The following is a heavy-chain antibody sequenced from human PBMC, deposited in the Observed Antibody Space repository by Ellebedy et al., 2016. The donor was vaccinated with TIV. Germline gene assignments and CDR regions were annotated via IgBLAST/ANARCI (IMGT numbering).Heavy chain of an antibody. V-gene: IGHV4-39*02. J-gene: IGHJ3*01. D-gene: IGHD2/OR15-2a*01. CDR3: ARHLGVRAFEY. CDR2: IFFDGTT. Sequence: MPSETLSLTCTVSGDSIFSSTNYWGWVRQSPGKGLEWVGTIFFDGTTSYNPSLKRRLTISVDTSRNHFSLTLNSVTAADTATYYCARHLGVRAFEYWGPGTMVTVAS. CDR1: GDSIFSSTNY.